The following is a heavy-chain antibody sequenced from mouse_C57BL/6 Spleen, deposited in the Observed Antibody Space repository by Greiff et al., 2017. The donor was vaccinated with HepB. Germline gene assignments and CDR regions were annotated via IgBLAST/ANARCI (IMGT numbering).Heavy chain of an antibody. V-gene: IGHV5-4*01. J-gene: IGHJ3*01. CDR1: GFTFSSYA. CDR2: ISDGGSYT. D-gene: IGHD2-2*01. Sequence: EVQLQESGGGLVKPGGSLKLSCAASGFTFSSYAMSWVRQTPEKRLEWVATISDGGSYTYYPDNVKGRFTISRDNAKNNLYLQMSHLKSEDTAMYYCAREDYGYDGFAYWGQGTLVTVSA. CDR3: AREDYGYDGFAY.